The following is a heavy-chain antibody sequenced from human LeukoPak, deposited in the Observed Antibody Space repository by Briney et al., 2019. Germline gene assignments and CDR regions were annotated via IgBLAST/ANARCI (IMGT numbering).Heavy chain of an antibody. D-gene: IGHD3-16*01. V-gene: IGHV3-66*01. J-gene: IGHJ6*02. CDR2: IYSGGST. CDR3: ARDRSRDYQYGMDV. CDR1: GFTVSSNY. Sequence: PGGSLRLSCAASGFTVSSNYVSWVRQAPGKGLEWVSVIYSGGSTYYADSVKGGFTISRDNSKNTLSLQMNSLRAEDTAVYYCARDRSRDYQYGMDVWGQGTTVTVSS.